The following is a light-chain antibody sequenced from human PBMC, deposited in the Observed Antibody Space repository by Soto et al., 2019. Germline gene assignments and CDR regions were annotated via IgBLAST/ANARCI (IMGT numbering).Light chain of an antibody. CDR1: QSISSY. V-gene: IGKV1-39*01. CDR2: VAS. J-gene: IGKJ2*01. Sequence: DIQMTQSPSSLSASIGDRVTITCRASQSISSYLNWYQKKPGKAPNLLIYVASSLQSGVPSRFSGSGSGTDFTLTINNLQPEDSATYYCQQSYSTPHTFGQGTKLEIK. CDR3: QQSYSTPHT.